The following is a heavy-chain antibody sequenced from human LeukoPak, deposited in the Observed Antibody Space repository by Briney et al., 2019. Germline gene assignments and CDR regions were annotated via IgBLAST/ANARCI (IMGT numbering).Heavy chain of an antibody. CDR1: GGSISSYY. V-gene: IGHV4-59*01. J-gene: IGHJ3*02. CDR3: ARDSSSWKVDAFDI. Sequence: PSETLPLTCTVSGGSISSYYWSWIRQPPGKGREWIGYIYYIGSTNYNPSLKSRVTISVDTSKNQFSLKLSSVTAADTAVYYRARDSSSWKVDAFDIWGQGTMVTVSS. CDR2: IYYIGST. D-gene: IGHD6-13*01.